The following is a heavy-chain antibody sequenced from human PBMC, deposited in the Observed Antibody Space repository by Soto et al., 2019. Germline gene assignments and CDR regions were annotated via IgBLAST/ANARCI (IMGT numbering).Heavy chain of an antibody. CDR1: GGSISSYY. V-gene: IGHV4-59*08. Sequence: ETLSLTCTGSGGSISSYYWSWIRQPPGKGLEWIGYIYYSGSTNYNPSLKSRVTISVDTSKNQFSLKLSSVTAADTAVYYCARQVGGWAPWYFDYWGQGTLVTVSS. D-gene: IGHD6-19*01. J-gene: IGHJ4*02. CDR2: IYYSGST. CDR3: ARQVGGWAPWYFDY.